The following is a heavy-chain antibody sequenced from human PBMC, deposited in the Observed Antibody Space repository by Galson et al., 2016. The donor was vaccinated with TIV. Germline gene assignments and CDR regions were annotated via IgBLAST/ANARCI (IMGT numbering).Heavy chain of an antibody. V-gene: IGHV3-30*02. CDR2: IWYDGSKK. J-gene: IGHJ6*02. CDR1: GFTFSSYT. Sequence: LRLSCAASGFTFSSYTMHWVRQAPGKGLEWVALIWYDGSKKYYTDSVKGRFTISRDNSKNTLYLQMDSLRPEDTAMYYCAKDRGCSGDCPHYYGMDVWGQGTTVTVSS. D-gene: IGHD2-21*02. CDR3: AKDRGCSGDCPHYYGMDV.